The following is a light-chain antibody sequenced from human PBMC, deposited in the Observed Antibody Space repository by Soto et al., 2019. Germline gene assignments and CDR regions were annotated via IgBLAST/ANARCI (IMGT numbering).Light chain of an antibody. Sequence: DIQMTQSPSSLSASVGDRVTISCRASQTISTYLHWYQHKPGRAPRLLRSDVSTLQRGVPGRFRGSGSETEFTLTTTYLQPEDFGVYYCQQYNNWPITFGQGTRLEIK. V-gene: IGKV1-39*01. CDR1: QTISTY. CDR3: QQYNNWPIT. CDR2: DVS. J-gene: IGKJ5*01.